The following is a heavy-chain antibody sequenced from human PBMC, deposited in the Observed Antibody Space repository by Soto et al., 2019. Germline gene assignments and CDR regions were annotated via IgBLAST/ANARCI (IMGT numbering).Heavy chain of an antibody. CDR2: INHSGST. CDR3: ARDSLGIAVLGTGRSKNNWFDP. D-gene: IGHD6-19*01. CDR1: GGSFSGYY. J-gene: IGHJ5*02. Sequence: QVQLQQWGAGLLKPSETLSLTCAVYGGSFSGYYWSWIRQPPGKGLEWMGEINHSGSTNYNPSLKSRVTISIDTSKNQSSLKLSSVTAADTAIYYCARDSLGIAVLGTGRSKNNWFDPWGQGTLVTVSS. V-gene: IGHV4-34*01.